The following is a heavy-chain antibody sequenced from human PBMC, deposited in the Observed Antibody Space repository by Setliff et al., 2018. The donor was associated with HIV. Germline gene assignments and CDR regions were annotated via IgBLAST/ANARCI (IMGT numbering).Heavy chain of an antibody. D-gene: IGHD3-10*01. J-gene: IGHJ6*02. CDR2: ISASGGT. CDR1: GGSISTNEHY. Sequence: SETLSLTCTVSGGSISTNEHYWSWIRQPAGKELHWIGQISASGGTKYSSSLKSRVTMSVDTSKNQFSLKLPSVTAADTAIYYCAREWFSSVYYYYAIDVWGQGTTVTVSS. CDR3: AREWFSSVYYYYAIDV. V-gene: IGHV4-61*09.